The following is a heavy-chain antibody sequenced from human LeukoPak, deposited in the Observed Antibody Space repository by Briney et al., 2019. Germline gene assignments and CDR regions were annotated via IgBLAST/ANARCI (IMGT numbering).Heavy chain of an antibody. CDR1: GGSFSGYY. V-gene: IGHV4-34*01. CDR3: ARETYYDFWSGQKGFDY. D-gene: IGHD3-3*01. CDR2: INHSGSA. J-gene: IGHJ4*02. Sequence: SETLSLTCAVYGGSFSGYYWSWIRQPPGKGLEWIGEINHSGSANYNPSLKSRVTISVDTSKNQFSLKLSSVTAADTAVYYCARETYYDFWSGQKGFDYWGQGTLGTVSS.